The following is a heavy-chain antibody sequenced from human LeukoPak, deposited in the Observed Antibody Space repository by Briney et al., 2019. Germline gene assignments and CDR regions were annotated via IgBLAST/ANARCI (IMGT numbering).Heavy chain of an antibody. V-gene: IGHV3-21*01. CDR1: GFTFSTYA. CDR3: ARYGASRSTSYIDY. D-gene: IGHD2-2*01. Sequence: GGSLRLSCAASGFTFSTYALNWVRQAPGEGLEWVSTITSDSAYIYYADSVKGRFTISRDNAKNSLYLQMNSLRAEDTAVYYCARYGASRSTSYIDYWGQGALVTVSS. CDR2: ITSDSAYI. J-gene: IGHJ4*02.